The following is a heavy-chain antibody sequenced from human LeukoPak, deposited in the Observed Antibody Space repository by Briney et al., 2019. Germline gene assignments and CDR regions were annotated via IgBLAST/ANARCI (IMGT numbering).Heavy chain of an antibody. CDR2: IYSDGSGT. V-gene: IGHV3-74*01. D-gene: IGHD3-10*01. CDR3: ATDRGHAFDI. Sequence: GGSLRLSCAASGSTVRSNYMSWVRQAPGKGLEWVSRIYSDGSGTTYAESVKGRFTISRDNAKNTLFLQMNSLTAEDTAVYYCATDRGHAFDIWGQGTMVTVS. J-gene: IGHJ3*02. CDR1: GSTVRSNY.